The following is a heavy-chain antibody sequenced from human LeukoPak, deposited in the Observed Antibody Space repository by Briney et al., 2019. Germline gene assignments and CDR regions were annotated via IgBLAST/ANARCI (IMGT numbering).Heavy chain of an antibody. D-gene: IGHD3-10*01. Sequence: PSETLSLTCAVYGGSFSGYYWSWIRQPPGKGLEWIGEINHSGSTNYNPSLKSRVTISVDTSKNQFSLKLSSVTAADTAVYYCARGYRTITMVRGRGYYFDYWGQGXLVTXSS. J-gene: IGHJ4*02. CDR2: INHSGST. V-gene: IGHV4-34*01. CDR3: ARGYRTITMVRGRGYYFDY. CDR1: GGSFSGYY.